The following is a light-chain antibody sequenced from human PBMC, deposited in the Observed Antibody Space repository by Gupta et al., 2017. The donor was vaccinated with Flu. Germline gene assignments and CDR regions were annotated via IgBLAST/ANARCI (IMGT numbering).Light chain of an antibody. CDR3: SPYTSTNTWV. V-gene: IGLV2-14*01. J-gene: IGLJ3*02. Sequence: QSALTQPASISGSPGQSITISCTGTSSDIATYNYVSWYQHHPVKAPKLLIYEVSNRPSGVSNRFSGSKSGNTASLTISGLQAEDEADDYCSPYTSTNTWVFGGGTKLTV. CDR2: EVS. CDR1: SSDIATYNY.